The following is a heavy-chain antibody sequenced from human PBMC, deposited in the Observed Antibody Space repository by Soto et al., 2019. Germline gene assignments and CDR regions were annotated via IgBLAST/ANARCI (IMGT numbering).Heavy chain of an antibody. D-gene: IGHD3-3*01. CDR2: FDPEDGET. CDR1: GYTLTELS. Sequence: GSVKVSCKVSGYTLTELSMHWVRQAPGKGLEWMGGFDPEDGETIYALKFQGRVTMTEDTSTDTAYMELSSLRSEDTAVYYCATGLLITIFGVAPPDYYYYMDVWGKGTTVTVSS. CDR3: ATGLLITIFGVAPPDYYYYMDV. J-gene: IGHJ6*03. V-gene: IGHV1-24*01.